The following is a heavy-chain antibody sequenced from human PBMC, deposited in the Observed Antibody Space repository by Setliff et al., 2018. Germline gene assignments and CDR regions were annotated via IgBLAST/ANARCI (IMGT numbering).Heavy chain of an antibody. CDR2: TIPSFGST. CDR3: AREGVDSRSSTDYRYYMDV. Sequence: SVKVSCKASGDTFRSYGISWVRQAPGQGLEWMGGTIPSFGSTNYAQKFQGRVTIITDESTTTAYMELSSLRSEDTAVYYCAREGVDSRSSTDYRYYMDVWGKGTTVTVSS. J-gene: IGHJ6*03. V-gene: IGHV1-69*05. CDR1: GDTFRSYG. D-gene: IGHD3-22*01.